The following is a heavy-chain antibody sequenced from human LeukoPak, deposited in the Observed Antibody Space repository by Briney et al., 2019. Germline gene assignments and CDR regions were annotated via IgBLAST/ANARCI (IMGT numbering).Heavy chain of an antibody. CDR2: ISAYNGNT. Sequence: ASVKVSCKASGGTFSSYAISWVRQAPGQGLEWMGWISAYNGNTNYAQKLQGRVTMTTDTSTSTAYMELRSLRSDDTAVYYCARVGYGSGGYNNYYYYGMDVWGQGTTVTVSS. CDR3: ARVGYGSGGYNNYYYYGMDV. V-gene: IGHV1-18*01. J-gene: IGHJ6*02. D-gene: IGHD3-10*01. CDR1: GGTFSSYA.